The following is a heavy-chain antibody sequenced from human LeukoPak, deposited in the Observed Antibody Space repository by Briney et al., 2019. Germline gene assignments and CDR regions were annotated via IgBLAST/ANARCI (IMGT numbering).Heavy chain of an antibody. D-gene: IGHD3/OR15-3a*01. J-gene: IGHJ4*02. CDR1: GFTFSSYG. Sequence: GGSLRLSCAASGFTFSSYGMSWVRQAPGKGLEWVGRIRSKTDGGTTDYAAAVKGRFIISRDDSRNTFYLQMNSLTTEDTAVYYCSTWTDLYDYWGQGTLVTVS. CDR3: STWTDLYDY. CDR2: IRSKTDGGTT. V-gene: IGHV3-15*01.